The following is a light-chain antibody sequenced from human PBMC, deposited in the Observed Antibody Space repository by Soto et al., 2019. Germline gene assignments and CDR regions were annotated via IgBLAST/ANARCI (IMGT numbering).Light chain of an antibody. CDR2: KAS. V-gene: IGKV1-5*03. CDR1: QSINNW. Sequence: DIQMTQSPSTRSAYVGDRVTITCRASQSINNWLAWYQQKPGKAPKVLIYKASTLEGGVPSRFSGSGSGTEFTLTISSLQPDDFATYYCQQYNSYPWTFGQGTKVEIK. J-gene: IGKJ1*01. CDR3: QQYNSYPWT.